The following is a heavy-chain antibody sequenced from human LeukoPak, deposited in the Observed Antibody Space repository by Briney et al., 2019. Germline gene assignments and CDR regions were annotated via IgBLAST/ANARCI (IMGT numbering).Heavy chain of an antibody. CDR3: APLHDYGDYGALYYGMDV. CDR1: GGSIRSSYYY. J-gene: IGHJ6*02. CDR2: IYDSGST. D-gene: IGHD4-17*01. Sequence: SETLSLTCTVSGGSIRSSYYYWGWIRQPPGKGLEWIGSIYDSGSTNYNPSLKSRVTISVDTSKNQFSLKLSSVTAADTAVYYCAPLHDYGDYGALYYGMDVWGQGTTVTVS. V-gene: IGHV4-39*07.